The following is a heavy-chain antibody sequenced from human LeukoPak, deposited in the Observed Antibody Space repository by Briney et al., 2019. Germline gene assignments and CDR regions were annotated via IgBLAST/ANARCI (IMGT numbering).Heavy chain of an antibody. V-gene: IGHV3-7*01. Sequence: GGSLRLSCAASGFSFGAYYISWVRQTPEKGLDWVAHISPDGGQEFYVDSVRGRFTISRDNAMNSLYLQMNNLRGEDTAMYFCARWRGGQSEFDLWGQGTLVTVSS. CDR3: ARWRGGQSEFDL. CDR2: ISPDGGQE. D-gene: IGHD3-16*01. CDR1: GFSFGAYY. J-gene: IGHJ4*02.